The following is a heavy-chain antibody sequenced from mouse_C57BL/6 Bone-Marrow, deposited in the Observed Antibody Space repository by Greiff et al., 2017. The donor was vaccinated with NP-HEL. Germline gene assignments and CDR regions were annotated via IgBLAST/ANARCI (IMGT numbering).Heavy chain of an antibody. CDR1: GFNIKDDY. D-gene: IGHD2-5*01. CDR3: TTYYSNYGVDAMDY. CDR2: IDPENGDT. Sequence: EVQLQQSGAELVRPGASVKLSCTASGFNIKDDYMHWVKQRPEQGLEWIGWIDPENGDTEYASKFQGKATITADTSSNTAYLQLSSLTSEDTAVYYCTTYYSNYGVDAMDYWGQGTSVTVSS. J-gene: IGHJ4*01. V-gene: IGHV14-4*01.